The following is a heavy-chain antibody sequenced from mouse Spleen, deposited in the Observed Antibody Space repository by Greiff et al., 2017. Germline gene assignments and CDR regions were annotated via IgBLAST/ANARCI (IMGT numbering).Heavy chain of an antibody. Sequence: EVMLVESGGGLVKPGGSLKLSCAASGFTFSDYGMAWVRQAPGKGPEWVAFISNLAYSIYYADTVTGRFTISRENAKNTLYLEMSSLRSEDTAMYYCARHWGLRRGYFDVWGAGTTVTVSS. CDR2: ISNLAYSI. D-gene: IGHD2-4*01. CDR1: GFTFSDYG. CDR3: ARHWGLRRGYFDV. J-gene: IGHJ1*01. V-gene: IGHV5-15*01.